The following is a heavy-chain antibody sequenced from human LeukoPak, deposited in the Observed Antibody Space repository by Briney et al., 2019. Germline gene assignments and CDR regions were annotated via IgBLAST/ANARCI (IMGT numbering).Heavy chain of an antibody. J-gene: IGHJ4*02. CDR3: ARETYYYGSGKGALGY. V-gene: IGHV3-21*01. Sequence: GGSLRLSCAASGFTFSSYSMNWVRQAPGKGLEWVSSISSSSSYIYYADSVKGRFTISRDNAKNSLYLQMNSLRAEDTAVYYCARETYYYGSGKGALGYWGQGTLVTVSS. CDR1: GFTFSSYS. D-gene: IGHD3-10*01. CDR2: ISSSSSYI.